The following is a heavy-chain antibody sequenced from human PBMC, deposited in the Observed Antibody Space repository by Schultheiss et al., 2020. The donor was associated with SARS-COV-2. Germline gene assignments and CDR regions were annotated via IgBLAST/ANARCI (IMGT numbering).Heavy chain of an antibody. V-gene: IGHV4-31*03. D-gene: IGHD3-22*01. Sequence: SETLSLTCTVSGGSISSGGYYWSWIRQHPGKGLEWIGYIYYSGSTNYNPSLKSRVTISVDKSKNQFSLKLSSVTAADTAVYYCARASTYYYDSSGYYSWFDPWGQGTLVTVSS. CDR1: GGSISSGGYY. CDR3: ARASTYYYDSSGYYSWFDP. CDR2: IYYSGST. J-gene: IGHJ5*02.